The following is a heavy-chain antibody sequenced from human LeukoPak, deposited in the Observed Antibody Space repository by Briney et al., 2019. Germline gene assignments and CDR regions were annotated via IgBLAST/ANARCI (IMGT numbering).Heavy chain of an antibody. J-gene: IGHJ4*02. D-gene: IGHD1-26*01. CDR1: GGSISSGDYY. Sequence: SETLSLTCTVSGGSISSGDYYWSWIRQPPGKGLEWIGYIYYSGSTYYNPSLKSRVTISVDTSKNQFSLKLSSVTAADTAVYYCARETAEWELPRLYYFDYWGQGTLVTVSP. CDR3: ARETAEWELPRLYYFDY. CDR2: IYYSGST. V-gene: IGHV4-30-4*01.